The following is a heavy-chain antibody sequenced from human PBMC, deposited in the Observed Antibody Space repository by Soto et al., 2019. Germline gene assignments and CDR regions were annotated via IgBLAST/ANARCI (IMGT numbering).Heavy chain of an antibody. CDR1: GDSISNYY. J-gene: IGHJ6*02. CDR3: ARDRLVVVPAAFPRRIHHGMDV. Sequence: SETLSLTCTVSGDSISNYYWGWIRQRPGKGLEWIGNIHYSGSTNYNPSLKSRVTISVDASKNQFSLRLTSVTAADTPVFYCARDRLVVVPAAFPRRIHHGMDVWGQGTTVTVSS. D-gene: IGHD2-2*01. V-gene: IGHV4-59*01. CDR2: IHYSGST.